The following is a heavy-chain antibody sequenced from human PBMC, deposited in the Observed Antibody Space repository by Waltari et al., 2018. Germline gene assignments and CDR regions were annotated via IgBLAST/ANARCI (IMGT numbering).Heavy chain of an antibody. Sequence: QVQLQESGPGLVKPSETLSLICSVSNDSVKNYYWSWIRQPPGKGLEWLGNMYYTGITNNNPSLKSRLTISMYTSKNQFSLRVRSVTASDTALYYCASGYYADFDFWGQGTLVTVSS. D-gene: IGHD3-22*01. CDR2: MYYTGIT. CDR3: ASGYYADFDF. J-gene: IGHJ4*02. CDR1: NDSVKNYY. V-gene: IGHV4-59*08.